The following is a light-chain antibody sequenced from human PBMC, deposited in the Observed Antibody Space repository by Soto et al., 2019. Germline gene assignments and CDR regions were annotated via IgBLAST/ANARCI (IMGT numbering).Light chain of an antibody. CDR3: QQYNNWPLT. Sequence: ELLRTQSPATLSVSPGARATLSCSDSHRVSSYLAWYQQKPGQAPRLLIYGVSTRANGVPARFSGSGSGTVFTLTISSLQSEDFAVYYCQQYNNWPLTFGGGTKVDIK. J-gene: IGKJ4*01. CDR1: HRVSSY. CDR2: GVS. V-gene: IGKV3-15*01.